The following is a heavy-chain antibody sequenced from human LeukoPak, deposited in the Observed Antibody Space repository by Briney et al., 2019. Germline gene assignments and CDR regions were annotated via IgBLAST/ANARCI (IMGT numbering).Heavy chain of an antibody. CDR2: IYYSGSA. D-gene: IGHD6-19*01. CDR1: VGSISSSTYY. Sequence: PSETLSLTCTVSVGSISSSTYYWGWIRQTPGKGLGWIGCIYYSGSAWYSPSLTSRVTISADTSKNQLALKLTSVTAGDTAVYYCTRLPGLVAAYAVDAWGQGTTVTVSS. V-gene: IGHV4-39*01. J-gene: IGHJ6*02. CDR3: TRLPGLVAAYAVDA.